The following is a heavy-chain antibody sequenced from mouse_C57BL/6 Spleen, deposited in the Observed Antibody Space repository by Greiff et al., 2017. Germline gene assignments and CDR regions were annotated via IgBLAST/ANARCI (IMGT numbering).Heavy chain of an antibody. Sequence: QVQLQQSGAELVRPGASVTLSCKASGYTFTDYEMHWVKQTPVHGLEWIGAIDPGTGGTAYNQKFKGKAILTADKSSSTAYMELRSLTSEDSAVXYCTRPHYGGSSYEFAYWGQGTLVTVSA. J-gene: IGHJ3*01. V-gene: IGHV1-15*01. D-gene: IGHD1-1*01. CDR2: IDPGTGGT. CDR3: TRPHYGGSSYEFAY. CDR1: GYTFTDYE.